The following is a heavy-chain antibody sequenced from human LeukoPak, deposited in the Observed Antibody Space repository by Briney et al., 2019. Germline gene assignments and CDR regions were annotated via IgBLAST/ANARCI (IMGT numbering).Heavy chain of an antibody. CDR2: IYKHENN. Sequence: PETLSLTRTVSGGSVSSYYWSRLRQPPGKGVGWIGYIYKHENNKYNASHTSRATMSVDTSKTQFFLKPSSVTAADTAVYYCAIFHSGPSGWYVLWYFDLWGRGTLVTVSS. CDR3: AIFHSGPSGWYVLWYFDL. D-gene: IGHD6-19*01. CDR1: GGSVSSYY. J-gene: IGHJ2*01. V-gene: IGHV4-4*09.